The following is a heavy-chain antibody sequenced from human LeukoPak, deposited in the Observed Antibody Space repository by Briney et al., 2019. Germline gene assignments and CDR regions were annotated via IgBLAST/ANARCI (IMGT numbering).Heavy chain of an antibody. J-gene: IGHJ4*02. D-gene: IGHD4-23*01. Sequence: SETLSLTCTVSGDSINNYYWSWIRQPPGKGLEWIGCIYYSGSTNYNPSLKSRVTISVDTSKKQFSLKLSSVTAADTAVYYCARQEVETSPFDYWGQGTLVTVSS. CDR2: IYYSGST. V-gene: IGHV4-59*08. CDR1: GDSINNYY. CDR3: ARQEVETSPFDY.